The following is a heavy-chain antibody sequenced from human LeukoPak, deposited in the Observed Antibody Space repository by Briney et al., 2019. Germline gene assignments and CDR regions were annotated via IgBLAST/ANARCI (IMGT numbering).Heavy chain of an antibody. V-gene: IGHV1-18*01. CDR2: IGAYSGNS. J-gene: IGHJ1*01. Sequence: ASVKVSCKTSNYTFSNSGITWVRQAPGQGLEWMGWIGAYSGNSEFAQKFQGRVTMTTDASSGTAYMELTNLTPDDTAVYFCARDSSAFYGSEYFQHWGQGTLVTVSS. CDR1: NYTFSNSG. CDR3: ARDSSAFYGSEYFQH. D-gene: IGHD2/OR15-2a*01.